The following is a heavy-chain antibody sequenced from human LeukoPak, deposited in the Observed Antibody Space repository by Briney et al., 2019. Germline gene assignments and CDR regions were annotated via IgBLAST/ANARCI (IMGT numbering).Heavy chain of an antibody. Sequence: GASVKVSCKASGYTFTSYDINWVRQATGQGLEWMGWMNPNSGNTGYAQKFQGRVTITADKSTSTAYMELSSLRSEDTAVYYCARHSNAYYYYYMDVWGKGTTVTVSS. CDR2: MNPNSGNT. J-gene: IGHJ6*03. D-gene: IGHD4-11*01. V-gene: IGHV1-8*01. CDR1: GYTFTSYD. CDR3: ARHSNAYYYYYMDV.